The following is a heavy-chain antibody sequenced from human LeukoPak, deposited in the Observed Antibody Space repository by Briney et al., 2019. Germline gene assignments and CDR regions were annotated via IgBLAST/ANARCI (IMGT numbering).Heavy chain of an antibody. V-gene: IGHV3-7*01. CDR3: ARVDDAYDFWSGYYTSLPYFDY. CDR1: GFTFSSYW. Sequence: GSLRLSCAASGFTFSSYWMSWVRQAPGKGLEWVANIKQDGSEKYYVDSVKGRFTISRDNAKNSLYLQMNSLRAEDTAVYYCARVDDAYDFWSGYYTSLPYFDYWGQGTLVTVSS. CDR2: IKQDGSEK. J-gene: IGHJ4*02. D-gene: IGHD3-3*01.